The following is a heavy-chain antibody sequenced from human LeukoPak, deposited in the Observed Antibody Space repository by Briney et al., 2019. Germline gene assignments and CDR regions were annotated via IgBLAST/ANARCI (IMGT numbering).Heavy chain of an antibody. CDR3: ARDRDGTGSYPLDY. CDR1: GFSFSTYA. Sequence: PGGSLRLSCAASGFSFSTYAMTWVRRAPGKGLEWVSGISGSGGGPYYADSVKGRFTISRDNSKNTLYLQMNSLRADDTAVYYCARDRDGTGSYPLDYWGQGTLVIVSS. J-gene: IGHJ4*02. V-gene: IGHV3-23*01. D-gene: IGHD3-10*01. CDR2: ISGSGGGP.